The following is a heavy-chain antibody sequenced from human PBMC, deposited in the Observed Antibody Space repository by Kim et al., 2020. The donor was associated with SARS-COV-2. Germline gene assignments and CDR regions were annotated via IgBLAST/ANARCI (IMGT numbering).Heavy chain of an antibody. J-gene: IGHJ6*02. CDR1: GFSLSTSGMC. CDR3: ARSGWDRPPDYYYGMDV. V-gene: IGHV2-70*01. Sequence: SGPTLVKPTQTLTLTCTFSGFSLSTSGMCVSWIRQPPGKALEWLALIDWDDDKYYSTSLKTRLTISKDTSKNQVVLTMTNMDPVDTATYYCARSGWDRPPDYYYGMDVWGQGTTVTVSS. D-gene: IGHD6-19*01. CDR2: IDWDDDK.